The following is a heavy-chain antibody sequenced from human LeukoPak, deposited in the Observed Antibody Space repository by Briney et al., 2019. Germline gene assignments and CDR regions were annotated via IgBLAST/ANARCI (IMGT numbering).Heavy chain of an antibody. CDR3: ARVNINNWHSCDY. V-gene: IGHV4/OR15-8*01. CDR1: GASIESHSW. J-gene: IGHJ4*02. CDR2: VYHDGSA. D-gene: IGHD1-1*01. Sequence: SETLSLTCAVSGASIESHSWWSWVRQPPGKGLEWIGEVYHDGSANYKPSLKSRVTISADTSRNHFSLKLTSVTAADTAVYYCARVNINNWHSCDYWGQGTLVTVSS.